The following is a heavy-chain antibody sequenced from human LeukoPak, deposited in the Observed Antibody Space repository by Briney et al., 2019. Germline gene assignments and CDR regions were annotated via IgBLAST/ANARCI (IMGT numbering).Heavy chain of an antibody. J-gene: IGHJ4*02. D-gene: IGHD6-13*01. Sequence: SETMSLTCAVYGGSFSGYYWSWIRQPAGRGLEWIGRIYTSESTSYNPSLKSRVTMSVDTSKNQFSLKLSSVTAADTAVYYCARSAAGTADFDYWGQGILVTVST. CDR2: IYTSEST. CDR1: GGSFSGYY. CDR3: ARSAAGTADFDY. V-gene: IGHV4-59*10.